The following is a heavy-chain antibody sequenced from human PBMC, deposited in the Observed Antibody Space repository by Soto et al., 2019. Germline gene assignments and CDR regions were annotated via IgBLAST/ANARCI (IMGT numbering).Heavy chain of an antibody. CDR2: INHSGST. D-gene: IGHD1-1*01. CDR1: GGSFSGYY. V-gene: IGHV4-34*01. J-gene: IGHJ6*03. Sequence: SETLSLTCAVYGGSFSGYYWSWIRQPPGKGLEWIGEINHSGSTNYNPSLKSRVTISVDTSKNQFSLKLSSVTAADTAVYYCARGPSRNEYYYYYMDVWGKGTTVTVSS. CDR3: ARGPSRNEYYYYYMDV.